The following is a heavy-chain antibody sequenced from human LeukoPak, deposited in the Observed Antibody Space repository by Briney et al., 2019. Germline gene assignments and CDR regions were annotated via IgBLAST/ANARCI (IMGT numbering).Heavy chain of an antibody. Sequence: GASVKVSCKASGYTFTNYGISWVRQAPGQGLEWMGWISAYSGNTNYAQNLQGRVTMTTDTSTSTAYMELRSLRSGDTAVYYCARMGSLESSSWFGGIDYWGQGTLVSVSS. CDR3: ARMGSLESSSWFGGIDY. CDR2: ISAYSGNT. D-gene: IGHD3-10*01. V-gene: IGHV1-18*01. J-gene: IGHJ4*02. CDR1: GYTFTNYG.